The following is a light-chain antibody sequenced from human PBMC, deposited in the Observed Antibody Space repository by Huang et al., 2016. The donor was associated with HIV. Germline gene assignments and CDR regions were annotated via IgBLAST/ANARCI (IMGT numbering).Light chain of an antibody. J-gene: IGKJ3*01. CDR2: EAA. CDR3: QQYDSLPRT. Sequence: IQMTQSPSSLSASIGARGTITCRARRHIYSYVNWYQHRPGKAPKLLIYEAANLEVGVPSRFSGSGSGRNFTLIISSRQPEDFATYYCQQYDSLPRTVGPGTKV. V-gene: IGKV1-33*01. CDR1: RHIYSY.